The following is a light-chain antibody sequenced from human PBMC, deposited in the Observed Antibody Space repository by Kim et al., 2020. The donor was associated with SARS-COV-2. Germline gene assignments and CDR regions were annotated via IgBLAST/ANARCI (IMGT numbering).Light chain of an antibody. CDR3: SSYRSSSTCV. CDR1: SSDVGGYNY. V-gene: IGLV2-14*01. J-gene: IGLJ3*02. CDR2: DVS. Sequence: QSALTQPASVSGSPGQSITISCTGTSSDVGGYNYVSWYQQHPGKAPKLMIYDVSKRPSGVSNRFSGSKSGNTASLTISGLQAEDEADYYFSSYRSSSTCVFGGGTKLTVL.